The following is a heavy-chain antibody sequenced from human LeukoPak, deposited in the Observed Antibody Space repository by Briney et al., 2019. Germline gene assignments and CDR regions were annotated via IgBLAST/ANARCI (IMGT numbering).Heavy chain of an antibody. J-gene: IGHJ6*03. CDR1: GGTFSSYA. Sequence: SVKVSCKASGGTFSSYAISWVRQAPGQGLEWMGGIIPIFGTANYAQKFQGRVTITADESTSTACMELSSLRSEDTAVYYCARDAILEWLPPSYYYMDVWGKGTTVTVSS. CDR2: IIPIFGTA. V-gene: IGHV1-69*01. CDR3: ARDAILEWLPPSYYYMDV. D-gene: IGHD3-3*01.